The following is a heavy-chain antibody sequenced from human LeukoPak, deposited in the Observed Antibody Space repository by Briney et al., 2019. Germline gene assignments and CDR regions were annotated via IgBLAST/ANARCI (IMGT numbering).Heavy chain of an antibody. D-gene: IGHD5-18*01. Sequence: GGSPRLSCAASGFTFSSYAMSWVRQAPGKGLEWVSAISGSGGSTYYADYVKGRFTISRDNSKNTLYLQMNSLRAEDTAVYYCAKGDTPMVRRYYFDYWGQGTLITVSS. V-gene: IGHV3-23*01. CDR1: GFTFSSYA. CDR3: AKGDTPMVRRYYFDY. CDR2: ISGSGGST. J-gene: IGHJ4*02.